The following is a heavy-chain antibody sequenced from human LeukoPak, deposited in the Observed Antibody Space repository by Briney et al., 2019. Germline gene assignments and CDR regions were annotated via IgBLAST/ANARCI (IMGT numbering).Heavy chain of an antibody. V-gene: IGHV4-59*01. Sequence: SETLSLTCNVSGGSIRSYYWSWIRQSPEEGLQWIGYIYYSGTTNYNPSLESRVTISVDTSNNQFSLKLTSVTAADTAVYYCARVGDWNDLVYWGQGTLVTVSS. CDR2: IYYSGTT. J-gene: IGHJ4*02. CDR3: ARVGDWNDLVY. CDR1: GGSIRSYY. D-gene: IGHD1-1*01.